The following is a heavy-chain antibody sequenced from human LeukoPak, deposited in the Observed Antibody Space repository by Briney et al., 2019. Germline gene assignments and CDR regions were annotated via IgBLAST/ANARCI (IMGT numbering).Heavy chain of an antibody. Sequence: ASVKVSCKASGYTFTGYYMHWVRQAPGQGLEWMGRINPNSGGTNYARKFQGRVTMTRDTSISTAYMELSRLRSDDTAVYYCAREEDYGDYPSFDYWGQGTLVTVSS. V-gene: IGHV1-2*06. CDR2: INPNSGGT. CDR1: GYTFTGYY. D-gene: IGHD4-17*01. CDR3: AREEDYGDYPSFDY. J-gene: IGHJ4*02.